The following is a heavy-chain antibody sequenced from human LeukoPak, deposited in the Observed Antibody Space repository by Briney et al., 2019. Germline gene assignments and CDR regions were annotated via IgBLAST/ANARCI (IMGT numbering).Heavy chain of an antibody. CDR3: ARERDYYDSSGINWFDP. CDR2: IKQDGSEK. D-gene: IGHD3-22*01. V-gene: IGHV3-7*01. CDR1: GFTFSSYW. Sequence: GGSLRLSCAASGFTFSSYWMSWVRQAPGKGLEWVANIKQDGSEKYYVDSVKGRFTISRDNAKNTLYLQMNSLRAEDTAVYYCARERDYYDSSGINWFDPWGQGTLVTVSS. J-gene: IGHJ5*02.